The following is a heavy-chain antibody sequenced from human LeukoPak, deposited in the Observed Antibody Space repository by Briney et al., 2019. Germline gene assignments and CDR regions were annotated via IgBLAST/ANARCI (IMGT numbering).Heavy chain of an antibody. CDR2: INYSGST. J-gene: IGHJ4*02. V-gene: IGHV4-59*12. Sequence: SETLSLTCTVSGGSISRYYWSWIRQPPGKGLEWIGYINYSGSTNYNPSLKSRVTISVDTSKNQFSLKLSSVTAADTAVYYCARDRTVYDILTGYYSGFDYWGQGTLVTVSS. CDR1: GGSISRYY. CDR3: ARDRTVYDILTGYYSGFDY. D-gene: IGHD3-9*01.